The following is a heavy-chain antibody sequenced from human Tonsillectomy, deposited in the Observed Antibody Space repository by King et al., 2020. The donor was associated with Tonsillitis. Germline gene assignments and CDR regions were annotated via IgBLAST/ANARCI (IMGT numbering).Heavy chain of an antibody. CDR1: GFTFDDYA. CDR3: AKDRGIAAAGGFDY. V-gene: IGHV3-9*01. CDR2: ISWNSGSI. J-gene: IGHJ4*02. Sequence: VQLVESGGGLVQPGRSLRLSCAASGFTFDDYAMHWFRQAPGKGLEWVSGISWNSGSIGYADSVKGRFTISRDNAKNSLYLQMNSLRAEDTALYYCAKDRGIAAAGGFDYWGQGTLVTVSS. D-gene: IGHD6-13*01.